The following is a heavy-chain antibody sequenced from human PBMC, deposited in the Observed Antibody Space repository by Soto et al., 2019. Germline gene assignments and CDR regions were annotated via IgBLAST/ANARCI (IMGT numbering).Heavy chain of an antibody. CDR3: ARRGYSYVDY. CDR2: IYHSGST. Sequence: SETLSLTCAVSGGSISSGGYSWSWIRQPPGKGLEWIGYIYHSGSTYYNPSLKSRVTISVDRSKNQFSLKLSSVTAADTAVYYCARRGYSYVDYWGQGTLVTVSS. CDR1: GGSISSGGYS. V-gene: IGHV4-30-2*01. D-gene: IGHD5-18*01. J-gene: IGHJ4*02.